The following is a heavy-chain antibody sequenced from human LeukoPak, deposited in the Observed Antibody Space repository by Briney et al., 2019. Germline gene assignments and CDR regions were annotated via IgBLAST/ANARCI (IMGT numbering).Heavy chain of an antibody. CDR1: GFTFRSYA. V-gene: IGHV3-23*01. D-gene: IGHD2-2*01. CDR2: ISDSGDGT. CDR3: AREESGTGLFDY. Sequence: GGSLRLSCAGSGFTFRSYAMSWVRQSPVKGLEWVSAISDSGDGTYYADSVKGRFTISRDNAKNSLYLQMNSLRAEDTAVYYCAREESGTGLFDYWGQGTLVTVSS. J-gene: IGHJ4*02.